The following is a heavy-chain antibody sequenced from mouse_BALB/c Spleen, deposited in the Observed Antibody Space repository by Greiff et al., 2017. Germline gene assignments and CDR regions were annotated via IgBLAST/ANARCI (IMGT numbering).Heavy chain of an antibody. CDR1: GFSLTSYG. Sequence: VQLQQSGPGLVQPSQSLSITCTVSGFSLTSYGVHWVRQSPGKGLEWLGVIWSGGSTDYNAAFISRLSISKDNSKSQVFFKMNSLQANDTAIYYCARKEIYYYGSSYRDYAMDYWGQGTSVTVSS. CDR3: ARKEIYYYGSSYRDYAMDY. CDR2: IWSGGST. V-gene: IGHV2-2*02. J-gene: IGHJ4*01. D-gene: IGHD1-1*01.